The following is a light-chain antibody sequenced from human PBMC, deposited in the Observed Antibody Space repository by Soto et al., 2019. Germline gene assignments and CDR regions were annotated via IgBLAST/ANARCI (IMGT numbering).Light chain of an antibody. Sequence: QSALTQPASVSGSPGQSITISCAGTSSDVGAYHYVSWFQQHPGKVPKLIIYDVSDRPSGVSDRFSGSKSGNTASLTISGLQAEDEADYYCGSYTTSNTMIFGGGTKLTVL. CDR1: SSDVGAYHY. CDR2: DVS. V-gene: IGLV2-14*01. CDR3: GSYTTSNTMI. J-gene: IGLJ2*01.